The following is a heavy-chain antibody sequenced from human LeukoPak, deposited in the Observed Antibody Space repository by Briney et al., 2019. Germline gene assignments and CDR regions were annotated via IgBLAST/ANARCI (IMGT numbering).Heavy chain of an antibody. J-gene: IGHJ4*02. D-gene: IGHD1-26*01. CDR2: FDPEDGET. CDR3: ATGADSGSYYGFDY. CDR1: GYTLTELS. V-gene: IGHV1-24*01. Sequence: ASVKVSRKVSGYTLTELSMHWVRQAPGKGLEWMGGFDPEDGETIYAQKFQGRVTMTEDTSTDTAYMELSSLRSEDTAVYYCATGADSGSYYGFDYWGQGTLVTASS.